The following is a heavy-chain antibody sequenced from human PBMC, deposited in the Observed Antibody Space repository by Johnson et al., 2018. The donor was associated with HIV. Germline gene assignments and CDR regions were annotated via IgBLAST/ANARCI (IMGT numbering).Heavy chain of an antibody. J-gene: IGHJ3*02. CDR1: GFTFSSYA. Sequence: VQLVESGGGVVQPGGSLRLSCAASGFTFSSYAMSWVRQAPGKGLEWVSTISWDGGSTYYGDSVKGRFTVSRDNSKNSLYLQMNSLRTEDTALYYCAKGGDTTGYDSFDIWGQGTMVTVSS. V-gene: IGHV3-43*02. CDR3: AKGGDTTGYDSFDI. CDR2: ISWDGGST. D-gene: IGHD2/OR15-2a*01.